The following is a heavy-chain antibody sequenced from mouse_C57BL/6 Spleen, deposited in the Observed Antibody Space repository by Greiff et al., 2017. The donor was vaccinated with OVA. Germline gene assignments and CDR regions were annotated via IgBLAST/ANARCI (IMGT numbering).Heavy chain of an antibody. CDR2: IDPENGDT. CDR3: TTDPTRNFDY. V-gene: IGHV14-4*01. Sequence: VQLQQSGAELVRPGASVKLSCTASGFNIKDDYMHWVKQRPEQGLEWIGWIDPENGDTDYASKFQGKATITADTSSNPAYLQRSSLASEDTAVYYSTTDPTRNFDYWGQGTTLTVSS. J-gene: IGHJ2*01. CDR1: GFNIKDDY. D-gene: IGHD2-10*01.